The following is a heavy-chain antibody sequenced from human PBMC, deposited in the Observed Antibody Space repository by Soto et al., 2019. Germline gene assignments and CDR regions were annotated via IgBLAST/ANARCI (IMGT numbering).Heavy chain of an antibody. V-gene: IGHV3-33*01. CDR1: GFSFSSYG. CDR3: TGGHKSTTTNALPLDI. D-gene: IGHD2-2*01. J-gene: IGHJ3*02. Sequence: QVQLVQSGGGVVQPGRSLRLSCAASGFSFSSYGMHWVRQAPGEGLEWVEIIWYDGSNEYYGDSVKGRLTISRDNSRNTVYLQMNSVTAAETGVYYCTGGHKSTTTNALPLDIWGQGTLVTVSS. CDR2: IWYDGSNE.